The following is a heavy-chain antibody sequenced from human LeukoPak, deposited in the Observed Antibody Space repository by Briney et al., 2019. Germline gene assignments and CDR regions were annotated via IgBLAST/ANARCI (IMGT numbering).Heavy chain of an antibody. D-gene: IGHD5-24*01. CDR1: GFSFSSYS. V-gene: IGHV3-21*01. Sequence: PGGSLRLSCAASGFSFSSYSMNWIRQAPGKGLEWVSSISSSSIYIYYADSLKGRFTISRDNARNSLYLQMNSLRAEDTAVYYCARPRGNVEMATIPFDYWGQGTVVTVSS. J-gene: IGHJ4*02. CDR3: ARPRGNVEMATIPFDY. CDR2: ISSSSIYI.